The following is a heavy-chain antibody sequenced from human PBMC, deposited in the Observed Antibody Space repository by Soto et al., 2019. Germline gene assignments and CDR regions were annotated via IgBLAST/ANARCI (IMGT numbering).Heavy chain of an antibody. CDR3: ARVEGYYYGARGLLAF. V-gene: IGHV1-18*01. Sequence: ASVKVSCKASGYTFTSYCISWVRQAPGQGLEWMGWISAYNGNTNYAQKLQGRVTMTTDTSTSTAYMELRSLRSDDTAVYSCARVEGYYYGARGLLAFRGQGTPVTGSS. J-gene: IGHJ4*02. CDR1: GYTFTSYC. D-gene: IGHD3-10*01. CDR2: ISAYNGNT.